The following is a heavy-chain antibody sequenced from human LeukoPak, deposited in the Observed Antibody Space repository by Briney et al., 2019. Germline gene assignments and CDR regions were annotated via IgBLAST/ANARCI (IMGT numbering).Heavy chain of an antibody. V-gene: IGHV3-30-3*01. J-gene: IGHJ3*02. Sequence: GRSLRLSCAASGITLSSYDMHWVRQAPGKALEWVAVISYDGSNKDYADSVKGRFTISRDNSKNTLDLQMNSLRAEDTAVYYCAKDRGVWAFDIWGQGTMVTVSS. CDR2: ISYDGSNK. CDR1: GITLSSYD. D-gene: IGHD3-10*01. CDR3: AKDRGVWAFDI.